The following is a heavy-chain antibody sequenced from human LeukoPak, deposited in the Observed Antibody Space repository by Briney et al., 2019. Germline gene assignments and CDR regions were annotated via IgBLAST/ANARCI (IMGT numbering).Heavy chain of an antibody. CDR2: ISYDGSNK. D-gene: IGHD6-13*01. J-gene: IGHJ4*02. V-gene: IGHV3-30*01. Sequence: GGSLRLSCAASGFTFSSYAMHWVRQAPGKGLEWVAVISYDGSNKYYADSVKGRFTISRDYSKNTLYLQMNSLRAEDTAVYYCARDPKIAAAGTDGPNFYYFDYWGQGTLVTVSS. CDR3: ARDPKIAAAGTDGPNFYYFDY. CDR1: GFTFSSYA.